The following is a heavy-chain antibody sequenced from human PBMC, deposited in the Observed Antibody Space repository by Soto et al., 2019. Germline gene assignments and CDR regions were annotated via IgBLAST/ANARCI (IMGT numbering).Heavy chain of an antibody. CDR2: INHSGST. V-gene: IGHV4-34*01. Sequence: SETLSLTCAVYGGSFSGYYWSWIRQPPGKGLEWIGEINHSGSTNYNPSLKSRVTISVDTSKNQFSLKLSSVTAADTAVYYCARGVDPDYWGQGTLVTVSS. CDR3: ARGVDPDY. J-gene: IGHJ4*02. CDR1: GGSFSGYY. D-gene: IGHD5-12*01.